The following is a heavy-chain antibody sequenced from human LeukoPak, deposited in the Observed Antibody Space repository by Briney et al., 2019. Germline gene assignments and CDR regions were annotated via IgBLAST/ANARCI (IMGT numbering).Heavy chain of an antibody. CDR2: INPSGGNT. CDR1: GYTFTSYY. J-gene: IGHJ6*02. V-gene: IGHV1-46*01. CDR3: AREDSGSYYYYYGMDV. Sequence: ASVKVSCKASGYTFTSYYMHWVRQAPGQGLEWMGIINPSGGNTSYAQKFQGRVTMTRDTSTSTVYMELSSLRSEDTAVYYCAREDSGSYYYYYGMDVWGQGTTVTVSS. D-gene: IGHD1-26*01.